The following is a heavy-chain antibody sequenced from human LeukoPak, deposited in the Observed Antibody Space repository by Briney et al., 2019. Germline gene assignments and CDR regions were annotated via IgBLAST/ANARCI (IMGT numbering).Heavy chain of an antibody. D-gene: IGHD2-15*01. Sequence: GRSLRLSCAASGFTFSSYGMHWVRQAPGKGLKWVAVISYDGSNKYYADSVKGRFTISRDNSKNTLYLQMNSLRAEDTAVYYCARSGGSFYYYGMDVWGQGTTVTVSS. CDR1: GFTFSSYG. V-gene: IGHV3-30*03. CDR2: ISYDGSNK. CDR3: ARSGGSFYYYGMDV. J-gene: IGHJ6*02.